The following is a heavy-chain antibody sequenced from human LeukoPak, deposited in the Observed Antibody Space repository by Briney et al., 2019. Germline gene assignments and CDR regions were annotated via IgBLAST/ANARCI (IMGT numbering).Heavy chain of an antibody. CDR2: INHSGST. Sequence: SETLSLTCAVYGGSFSGYYWSWLRQPPGKGLEWIGEINHSGSTNYNPSLKSRVTISVDTSKNQFSLKLSSVTAADTAVYHCARDGQTQTWYFDLWGRGTLVTVSS. J-gene: IGHJ2*01. CDR3: ARDGQTQTWYFDL. CDR1: GGSFSGYY. V-gene: IGHV4-34*01.